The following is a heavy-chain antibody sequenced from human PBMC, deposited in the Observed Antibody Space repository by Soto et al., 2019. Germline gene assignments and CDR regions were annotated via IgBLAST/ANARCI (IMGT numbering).Heavy chain of an antibody. CDR1: SGPSRSHN. CDR3: VRQRIGDLHGLVDV. J-gene: IGHJ6*02. D-gene: IGHD3-10*01. Sequence: QVQLQQSGPGLVKPSETLSLTCTVSSGPSRSHNWGWIRQPPGGGLEWIGYIYHTGDTSYNPSLSGRVTISADTSTNHISLTLRSVTAADTAVYYCVRQRIGDLHGLVDVWGQGTRVSVSS. CDR2: IYHTGDT. V-gene: IGHV4-59*08.